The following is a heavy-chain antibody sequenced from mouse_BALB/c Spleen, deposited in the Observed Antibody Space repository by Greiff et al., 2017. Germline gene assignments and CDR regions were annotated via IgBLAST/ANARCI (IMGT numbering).Heavy chain of an antibody. D-gene: IGHD3-1*01. J-gene: IGHJ3*01. V-gene: IGHV14-3*02. CDR1: GFNIKDTY. Sequence: EVQGVESGAELVKPGASVKLSCTASGFNIKDTYMHWVKQRPEQGLEWIGRIDPANGNTKYDPKFQGKATITADTSSNTAYLQLSSLTSEDTAVYYCARGGLGPAWFAYWGQGTLVTVSA. CDR3: ARGGLGPAWFAY. CDR2: IDPANGNT.